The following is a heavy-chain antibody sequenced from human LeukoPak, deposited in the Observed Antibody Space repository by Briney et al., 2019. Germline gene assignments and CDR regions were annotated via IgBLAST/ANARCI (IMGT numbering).Heavy chain of an antibody. CDR2: INHSGST. Sequence: PSETLSLTCAVYGGSFCGYYWSWIRQPPGKGLEWIGEINHSGSTNYNPSLKSRVTISVDTSKNQFSLKLSSVTAADTAVYYCARVLTPGYSYGYDYWGQGTLVTVSS. CDR1: GGSFCGYY. CDR3: ARVLTPGYSYGYDY. J-gene: IGHJ4*02. D-gene: IGHD5-18*01. V-gene: IGHV4-34*01.